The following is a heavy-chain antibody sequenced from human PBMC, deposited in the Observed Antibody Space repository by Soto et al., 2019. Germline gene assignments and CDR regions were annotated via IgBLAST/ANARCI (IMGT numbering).Heavy chain of an antibody. CDR2: INPSDGST. CDR3: ARSGPPGITMVRGVISPDAFDI. Sequence: ASVKVSCKASGYTFTSYYIHWVRQAPGQGLEWMGIINPSDGSTTYAQKFQGRVTMTRDTSTSTVYMELSSLRSEDTAVYYCARSGPPGITMVRGVISPDAFDIWVQGTMVTVSS. D-gene: IGHD3-10*01. J-gene: IGHJ3*02. V-gene: IGHV1-46*03. CDR1: GYTFTSYY.